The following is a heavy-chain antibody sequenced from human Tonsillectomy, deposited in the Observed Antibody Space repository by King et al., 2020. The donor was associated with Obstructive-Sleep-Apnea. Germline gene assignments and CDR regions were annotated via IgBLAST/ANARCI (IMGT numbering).Heavy chain of an antibody. V-gene: IGHV5-10-1*03. CDR3: ARQVGSCSSTSCSGGGYFDL. D-gene: IGHD2-2*01. CDR1: GYSFSSYW. J-gene: IGHJ2*01. Sequence: QLVQSGAEVKKPGESLRISCKGSGYSFSSYWINWVRQMPGKGLEWMGRIYPSDSYINYIPSFQGHVTPSADTSISAAYLQWSSLNASDTPMYYCARQVGSCSSTSCSGGGYFDLWGRGTQVTVSS. CDR2: IYPSDSYI.